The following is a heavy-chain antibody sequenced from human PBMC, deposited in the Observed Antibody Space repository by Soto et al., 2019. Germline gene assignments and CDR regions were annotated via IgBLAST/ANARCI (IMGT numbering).Heavy chain of an antibody. J-gene: IGHJ6*02. D-gene: IGHD3-3*01. Sequence: SSETLSLTCAVSGDSISSSNWWSWVRQPPGEGLEWIGEIYHSGSTNYNPSLMNRVTISLDKSKNQFSLKVRSVTAADTAVYYCARDQIFGVVRTSYYYGMDVWGQGTTVTVSS. CDR1: GDSISSSNW. CDR3: ARDQIFGVVRTSYYYGMDV. CDR2: IYHSGST. V-gene: IGHV4-4*02.